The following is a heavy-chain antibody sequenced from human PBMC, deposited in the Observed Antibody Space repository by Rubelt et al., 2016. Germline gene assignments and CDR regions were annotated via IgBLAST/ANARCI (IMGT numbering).Heavy chain of an antibody. V-gene: IGHV3-74*02. D-gene: IGHD1-7*01. CDR2: INSDGTIT. CDR3: VRAPGTTVRFGFNP. CDR1: GFAFRIYW. Sequence: EVQLVESGGGLVKPGGSLRLSCAASGFAFRIYWMHWVRQAPGEGLVWVSRINSDGTITNYADSVKGRFTISRDNARNTLYLQMTSLRADDTALYYCVRAPGTTVRFGFNPWGQGTLVTVSS. J-gene: IGHJ5*02.